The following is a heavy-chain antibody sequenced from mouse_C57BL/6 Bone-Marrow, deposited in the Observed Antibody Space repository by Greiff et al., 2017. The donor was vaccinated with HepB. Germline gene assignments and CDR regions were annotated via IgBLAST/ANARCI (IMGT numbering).Heavy chain of an antibody. V-gene: IGHV14-4*01. CDR1: GFNIKDDY. CDR3: IPSSGFAY. Sequence: EVQLQQSGAELVRPGASVKLSCTASGFNIKDDYMHWVKQRPEQGLEWIGWIEPENGDTEYASKFQGKATITADTSSNTAYLQLSSLTSEDTAVYYCIPSSGFAYWGQGTLVTVSA. J-gene: IGHJ3*01. CDR2: IEPENGDT.